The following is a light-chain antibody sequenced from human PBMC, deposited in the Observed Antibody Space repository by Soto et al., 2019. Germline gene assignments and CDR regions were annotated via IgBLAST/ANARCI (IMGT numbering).Light chain of an antibody. V-gene: IGKV3-20*01. CDR2: GAS. CDR1: QSVFSSY. Sequence: EIVLTQSPGTLSLSPGERATLSCRASQSVFSSYLAWYQKKPGQAPRLLIYGASSRATGIPDRFSGSESGTDFTLTISSLEPEDFALYYCQQYGSSPWTFGQGTKVEIK. J-gene: IGKJ1*01. CDR3: QQYGSSPWT.